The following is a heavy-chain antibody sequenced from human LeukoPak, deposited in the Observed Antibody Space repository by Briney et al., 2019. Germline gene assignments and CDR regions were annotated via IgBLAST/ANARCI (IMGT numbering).Heavy chain of an antibody. Sequence: SQTLSLTCAISGDSVSSNSATWKWIRESPSRGLEWLGRTYYRSKWYKYYAVSVKGRITINPDTSKTQFSLQLNSVTPEDTAVYYCARGPSYFQHWGQGTLVTVSS. V-gene: IGHV6-1*01. J-gene: IGHJ1*01. CDR1: GDSVSSNSAT. CDR2: TYYRSKWYK. CDR3: ARGPSYFQH.